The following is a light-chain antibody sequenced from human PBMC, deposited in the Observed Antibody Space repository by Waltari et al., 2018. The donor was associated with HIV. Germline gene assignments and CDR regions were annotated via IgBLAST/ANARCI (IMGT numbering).Light chain of an antibody. V-gene: IGLV1-47*01. Sequence: SVLTQPPSASGTPGQRVTISCSGRSPTIGNDNVYWYQQLPGTTPKLLIYKNIQRPSGVPDRFAGSKSGTSAYLAISGLRSEDEADYYCVGWDASLSAYVFGAGTKVTVL. CDR2: KNI. J-gene: IGLJ1*01. CDR3: VGWDASLSAYV. CDR1: SPTIGNDN.